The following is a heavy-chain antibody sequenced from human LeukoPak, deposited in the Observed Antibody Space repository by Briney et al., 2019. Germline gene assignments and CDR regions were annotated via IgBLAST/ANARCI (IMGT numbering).Heavy chain of an antibody. CDR3: ARAPREGFSGSYHDY. D-gene: IGHD1-26*01. Sequence: GGSLRLSCAASGFTFSSYAMHWVRQAPGKGLVYVSAISSNGDNTYYANSVKDRFTISRDNSKNTLYLQMASLRGGDTAVYYCARAPREGFSGSYHDYWGQGTLVTVSS. CDR1: GFTFSSYA. V-gene: IGHV3-64*01. CDR2: ISSNGDNT. J-gene: IGHJ4*02.